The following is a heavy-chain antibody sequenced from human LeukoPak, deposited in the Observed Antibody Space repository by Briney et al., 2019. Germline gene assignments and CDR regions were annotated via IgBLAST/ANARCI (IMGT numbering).Heavy chain of an antibody. D-gene: IGHD1-26*01. V-gene: IGHV4-59*01. CDR1: GGSISSYY. J-gene: IGHJ4*02. CDR2: IYYSGST. CDR3: ARDSSGAIVGVPEYYFDY. Sequence: SETLSLTCTVSGGSISSYYWSWIRQPPGKGLEWIGYIYYSGSTNYNPSLKSRVTISVDTSKNQFSLKLSSVTAADTAVYYCARDSSGAIVGVPEYYFDYWGQGTLVTVSS.